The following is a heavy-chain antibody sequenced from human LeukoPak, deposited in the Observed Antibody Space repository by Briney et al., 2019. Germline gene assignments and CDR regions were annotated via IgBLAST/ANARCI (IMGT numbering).Heavy chain of an antibody. D-gene: IGHD2-15*01. CDR3: VIGVGWQPDY. CDR1: GDSVTGYF. J-gene: IGHJ4*02. Sequence: PSETLSLTCTVFGDSVTGYFLNWVRQPPGKGLEWIGHIYKIGTTNYNPSLKSRLTISADTSKNQFSLQLRSLTAADTAVYYCVIGVGWQPDYWGQGAPVTVSS. CDR2: IYKIGTT. V-gene: IGHV4-59*02.